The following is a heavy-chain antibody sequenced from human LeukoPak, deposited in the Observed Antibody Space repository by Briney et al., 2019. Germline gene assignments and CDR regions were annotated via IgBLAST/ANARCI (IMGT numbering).Heavy chain of an antibody. J-gene: IGHJ3*02. CDR3: AREGDSNQAFDI. CDR1: GGTFSSYA. CDR2: IIPNFGTA. V-gene: IGHV1-69*13. Sequence: SVKVSCKASGGTFSSYAISWVRQAPGQGLEWMGGIIPNFGTANYAQKFQGRVTITADESTSTAYMELSSLRSEDTAVYYCAREGDSNQAFDIWGRGTMVTVSS. D-gene: IGHD2-21*01.